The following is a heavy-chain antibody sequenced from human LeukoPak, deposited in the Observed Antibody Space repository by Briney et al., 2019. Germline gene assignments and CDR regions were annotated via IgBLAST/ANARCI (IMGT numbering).Heavy chain of an antibody. CDR2: INGDGTTT. J-gene: IGHJ4*02. D-gene: IGHD2/OR15-2a*01. V-gene: IGHV3-74*01. CDR3: ARGTALQDY. CDR1: GFTFSPYW. Sequence: GGSLRLSCAGSGFTFSPYWMHWVRQAPGKGLVWVSHINGDGTTTTYADSVKGRFTISRDNAQNTLYLQMNSLRAEDTAVYYCARGTALQDYWGQGTLVTVSS.